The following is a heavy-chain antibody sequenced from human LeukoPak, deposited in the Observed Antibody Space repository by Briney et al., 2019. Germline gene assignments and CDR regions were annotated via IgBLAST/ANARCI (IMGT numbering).Heavy chain of an antibody. V-gene: IGHV4-31*03. D-gene: IGHD4-23*01. J-gene: IGHJ4*02. CDR2: IYYSGST. CDR3: AREEASYGGNSGIDY. CDR1: GGSISSGGYY. Sequence: PSETLSLTCTVSGGSISSGGYYWSWIRQHPGKGLEWIGYIYYSGSTYYNPSLKSRVTISVGTSKNQFSLKLSSVTAADTAVYYCAREEASYGGNSGIDYWGQGTLVTVSS.